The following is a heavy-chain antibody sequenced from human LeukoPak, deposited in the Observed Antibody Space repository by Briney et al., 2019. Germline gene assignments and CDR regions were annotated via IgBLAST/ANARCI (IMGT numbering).Heavy chain of an antibody. CDR2: ISSSSSYI. J-gene: IGHJ4*02. Sequence: PGGSLRLSCAASGFTFSSYSMNWVRQAPGKGLEWVSSISSSSSYIYYADSVKGRFTISRDNAKNSLYLQMNSLRAEDTAVYYCASLGREFPFTNYYGSGSYNDYWGQGTLVTVSS. CDR1: GFTFSSYS. V-gene: IGHV3-21*01. CDR3: ASLGREFPFTNYYGSGSYNDY. D-gene: IGHD3-10*01.